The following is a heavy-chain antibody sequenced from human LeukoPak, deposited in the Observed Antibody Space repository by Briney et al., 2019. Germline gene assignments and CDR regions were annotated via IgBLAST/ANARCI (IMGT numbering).Heavy chain of an antibody. CDR2: IIPILGIA. J-gene: IGHJ5*02. CDR1: GGTFSSYA. D-gene: IGHD3-22*01. V-gene: IGHV1-69*04. Sequence: SVKVSCKASGGTFSSYAISWVRQAPGQGLEWMGRIIPILGIANYAQKFQGRVTITADKSTSTAYMELSSLRSEDTAVYYCAREGRIGGRDYYDSSGYAWGQGTLVTVSS. CDR3: AREGRIGGRDYYDSSGYA.